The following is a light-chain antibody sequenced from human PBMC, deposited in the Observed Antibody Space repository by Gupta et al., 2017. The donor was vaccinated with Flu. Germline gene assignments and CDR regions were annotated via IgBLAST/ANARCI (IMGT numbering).Light chain of an antibody. Sequence: PATLSWSPGETATLTCGASQSLGTSLAWYQQTTGQPPRLLIYDASNRATGIPARFSGSGSGKDFTLTISSLEPEDFAVYYCQHRSDWSWTFGQGTKVEV. V-gene: IGKV3-11*01. J-gene: IGKJ1*01. CDR3: QHRSDWSWT. CDR2: DAS. CDR1: QSLGTS.